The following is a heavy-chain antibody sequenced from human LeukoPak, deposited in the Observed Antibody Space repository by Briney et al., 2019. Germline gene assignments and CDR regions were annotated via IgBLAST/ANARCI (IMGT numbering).Heavy chain of an antibody. Sequence: GGSLRLSCAASGSTFSSYAMSWVRQAPGKGLEWVSAISGSGGSTYYADSVKGRFTISRDNSKNTLYLQMNSLRAEDTAVYYCAKDPYGDPYYFDYWGQGTLVTVSS. CDR2: ISGSGGST. D-gene: IGHD4-17*01. V-gene: IGHV3-23*01. CDR3: AKDPYGDPYYFDY. J-gene: IGHJ4*02. CDR1: GSTFSSYA.